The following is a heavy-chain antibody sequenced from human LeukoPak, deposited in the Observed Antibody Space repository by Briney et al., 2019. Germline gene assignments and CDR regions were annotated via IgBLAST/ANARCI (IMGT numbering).Heavy chain of an antibody. Sequence: GGSLRLSCAASGFDFSNYWMYWVRQAPGKGLEWVANIKQDGSEKYYVDSVRGRFTISRDNAKNSLSLQMNSLRAEDTAVYYCARQLGGSGSYWGQGTLVTVSS. V-gene: IGHV3-7*01. D-gene: IGHD3-10*01. J-gene: IGHJ4*02. CDR1: GFDFSNYW. CDR2: IKQDGSEK. CDR3: ARQLGGSGSY.